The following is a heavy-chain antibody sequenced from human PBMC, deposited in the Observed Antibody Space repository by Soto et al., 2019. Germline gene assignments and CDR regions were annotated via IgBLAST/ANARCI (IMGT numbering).Heavy chain of an antibody. Sequence: SQTLSLTCTVSGGSISSYYWSWIRQPAGKGLEWIGRIYTSGSTNYNPSLKSRVTMSVDTSKNQFSLKLSSVTAADTAVYYCARDLSSGSYREAFDIWGQGTMVTVSS. D-gene: IGHD1-26*01. CDR1: GGSISSYY. CDR2: IYTSGST. CDR3: ARDLSSGSYREAFDI. V-gene: IGHV4-4*07. J-gene: IGHJ3*02.